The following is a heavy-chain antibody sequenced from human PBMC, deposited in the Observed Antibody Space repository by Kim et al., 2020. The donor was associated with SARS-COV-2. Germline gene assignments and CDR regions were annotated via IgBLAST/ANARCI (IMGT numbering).Heavy chain of an antibody. J-gene: IGHJ4*02. V-gene: IGHV3-23*01. D-gene: IGHD3-10*01. CDR2: ISGSGGST. CDR3: AKDYYGSGSNYFDY. CDR1: GFTFSSYA. Sequence: GGSLRLSCAASGFTFSSYAMSWVRQAPGKGLEWVSAISGSGGSTYYADSVKGRFNISRDNSKNTLYLQMNSLRAEDTAVYYCAKDYYGSGSNYFDYWGQGTLVTVSS.